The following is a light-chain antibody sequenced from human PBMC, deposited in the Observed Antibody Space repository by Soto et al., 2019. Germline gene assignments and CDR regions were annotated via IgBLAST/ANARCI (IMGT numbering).Light chain of an antibody. J-gene: IGKJ1*01. Sequence: EIVMTQSPATLSVSPGERATLSCRASQSVSSNLAWYQQKPGQAPRLLIYGASTRATGIPARFSGSGSGTEFTLTISSLQSEYFAVYYCQQYNNWPPWTFGQGTKVEI. CDR2: GAS. CDR1: QSVSSN. CDR3: QQYNNWPPWT. V-gene: IGKV3-15*01.